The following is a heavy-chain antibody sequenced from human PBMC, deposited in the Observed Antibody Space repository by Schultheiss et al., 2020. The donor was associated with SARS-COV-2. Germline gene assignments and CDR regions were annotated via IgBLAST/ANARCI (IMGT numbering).Heavy chain of an antibody. CDR3: ARDRVAAAGIDAFDI. D-gene: IGHD6-13*01. CDR1: GGSISSYY. CDR2: IYYSGST. J-gene: IGHJ3*02. Sequence: GSLRLSCTVSGGSISSYYWSWIRQPPGKGLEWIGYIYYSGSTNYNPSLKSRVTMSVDTSKNQFSLKLSSVTAADTAVYYCARDRVAAAGIDAFDIWGQGTMVTVSS. V-gene: IGHV4-59*12.